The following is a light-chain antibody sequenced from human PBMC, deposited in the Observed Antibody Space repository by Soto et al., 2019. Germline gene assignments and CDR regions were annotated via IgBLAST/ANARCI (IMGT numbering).Light chain of an antibody. CDR1: QSVSSSY. J-gene: IGKJ4*02. CDR3: QQYGSSPLT. CDR2: GAS. V-gene: IGKV3-20*01. Sequence: EIVLTQSPGTLSLSPGERATLSCRASQSVSSSYLAWYQQKPGQAPRLLIYGASSRATGIPDRFSGSGSGTDFTLAISRLEPEDVAVYYCQQYGSSPLTFGGRTRVNIK.